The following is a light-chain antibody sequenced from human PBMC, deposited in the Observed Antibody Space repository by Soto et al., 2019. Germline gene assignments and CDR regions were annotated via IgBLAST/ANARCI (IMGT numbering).Light chain of an antibody. Sequence: DIQMTQSPSTLSGSVGDRVTITCRASQTISSWLAWYQQKPGKAPKLLIYKASTLKSGVPSRFSGSGSGTDFTLTISSLQPEDVATYYCQKYDSVLLIFGGGTKVDIK. CDR1: QTISSW. CDR3: QKYDSVLLI. CDR2: KAS. V-gene: IGKV1-5*03. J-gene: IGKJ4*01.